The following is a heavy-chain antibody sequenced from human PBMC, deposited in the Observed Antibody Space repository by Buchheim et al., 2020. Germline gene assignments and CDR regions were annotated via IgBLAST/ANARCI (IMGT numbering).Heavy chain of an antibody. Sequence: EVQLVESGGGLVQPGGSLRLSCAASGFTFSSYSMNWVRQAPGKGLEWVSYISSSSSTIYYADSVKGRFTISRDNAKNSLYLQTNSLRDEDTAVYYCTSTYYYGSGRQFDDWGQGTL. J-gene: IGHJ4*02. CDR3: TSTYYYGSGRQFDD. V-gene: IGHV3-48*02. CDR2: ISSSSSTI. D-gene: IGHD3-10*01. CDR1: GFTFSSYS.